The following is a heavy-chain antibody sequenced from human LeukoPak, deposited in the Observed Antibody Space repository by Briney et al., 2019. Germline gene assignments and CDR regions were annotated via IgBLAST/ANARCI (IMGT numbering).Heavy chain of an antibody. CDR3: AKDQGYDFLFDY. Sequence: GRSLRLSCAASGFTFSSYGMHWVRQTSGKGLEWVAVISYDGSNKYYADSVKGRFTISRDNSKNTLYLQMNSLRAEDTAVYYCAKDQGYDFLFDYWGQGTLVTVSS. CDR1: GFTFSSYG. D-gene: IGHD5-12*01. CDR2: ISYDGSNK. J-gene: IGHJ4*02. V-gene: IGHV3-30*18.